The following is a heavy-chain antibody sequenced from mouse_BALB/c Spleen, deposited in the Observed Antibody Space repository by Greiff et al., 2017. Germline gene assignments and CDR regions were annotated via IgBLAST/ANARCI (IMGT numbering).Heavy chain of an antibody. V-gene: IGHV5-17*02. J-gene: IGHJ3*01. CDR3: AQSRGWFAY. CDR1: GFTFSSFG. Sequence: EVKLVESGGGLVQPGGSRKLSCAASGFTFSSFGMHWVCQAPEKGLEWVAYISSGSSTIYYADTVKGRFTISRDNPKNTLFLQMTSLRSEDTAMYYCAQSRGWFAYWGQGTLVTVSA. CDR2: ISSGSSTI.